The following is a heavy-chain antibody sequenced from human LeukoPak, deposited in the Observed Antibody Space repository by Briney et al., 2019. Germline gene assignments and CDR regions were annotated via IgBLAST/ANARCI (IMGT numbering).Heavy chain of an antibody. V-gene: IGHV1-18*01. D-gene: IGHD2-2*01. CDR2: ISAYNGNT. J-gene: IGHJ6*02. CDR3: ATSPRHCSSTSCSNYYYYGMDV. CDR1: GYTFTSYG. Sequence: ASVKVSCKASGYTFTSYGISWVRQAPGQGLEWMGWISAYNGNTNYAQKLQGRVTMTTDTSTSTAYMELRSLRSDDTAVYYCATSPRHCSSTSCSNYYYYGMDVWGQGTTVTVSS.